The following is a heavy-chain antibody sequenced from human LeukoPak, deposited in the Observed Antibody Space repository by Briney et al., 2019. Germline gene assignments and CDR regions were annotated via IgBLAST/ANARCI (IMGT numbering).Heavy chain of an antibody. CDR3: AGTYYYDSSGYSGTYHAFDI. V-gene: IGHV4-39*01. D-gene: IGHD3-22*01. CDR2: IYDSGST. CDR1: GGSISSSSYY. J-gene: IGHJ3*02. Sequence: SETLSLTCTVSGGSISSSSYYWGWIRQPPGKGLEWIGSIYDSGSTYYNPSLKSRVTISVDTSKNQFSLKLSSVTAADTAVYYCAGTYYYDSSGYSGTYHAFDIWGQGTMVTVSS.